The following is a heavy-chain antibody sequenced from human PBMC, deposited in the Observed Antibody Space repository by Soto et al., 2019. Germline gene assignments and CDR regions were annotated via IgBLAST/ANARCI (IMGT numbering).Heavy chain of an antibody. CDR3: AKDRKSDVPGGWGLDH. V-gene: IGHV3-9*01. J-gene: IGHJ4*02. Sequence: EVQLVESGGGVVQFGRSLRLSCEASGFPFDDHAMHWVRQVPGKGLEWVSGISWSSDDVGYVDSVKGRFTISRDNVRNFLYLQMDSLTTDDTAVYFCAKDRKSDVPGGWGLDHWGQGTLVTVSS. CDR1: GFPFDDHA. CDR2: ISWSSDDV. D-gene: IGHD7-27*01.